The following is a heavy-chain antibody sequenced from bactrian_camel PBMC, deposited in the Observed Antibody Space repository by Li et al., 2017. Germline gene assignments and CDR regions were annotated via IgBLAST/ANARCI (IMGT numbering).Heavy chain of an antibody. Sequence: HVQLVESGGGSVQAGGSLRLSCAASGYIYSVRCMHWFRQAPGKKREGIAARDSDGDLRYADSVKGRFTISTDNAKNTLYLQMISLKPEGTAMYYCAAEPCLPGAVRWQMAPAGIFATGAGGPRSPSP. CDR2: RDSDGDL. D-gene: IGHD7*01. CDR1: GYIYSVRC. V-gene: IGHV3S53*01. CDR3: AAEPCLPGAVRWQMAPAGIFAT. J-gene: IGHJ4*01.